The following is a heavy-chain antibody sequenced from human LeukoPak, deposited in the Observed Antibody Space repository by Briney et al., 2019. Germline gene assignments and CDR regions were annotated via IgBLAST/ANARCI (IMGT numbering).Heavy chain of an antibody. V-gene: IGHV4-38-2*02. CDR3: ASLYGDSPDPFDY. CDR1: GYSISSGYY. D-gene: IGHD4-17*01. Sequence: PSETLSLTCTVSGYSISSGYYWGWIRQPPGKGLGWIGSTYHSGSTYYNPSLKSRVTISVDTSKNQFSLKLSSVTAADTAVYYCASLYGDSPDPFDYWGQGTLVTVSS. J-gene: IGHJ4*02. CDR2: TYHSGST.